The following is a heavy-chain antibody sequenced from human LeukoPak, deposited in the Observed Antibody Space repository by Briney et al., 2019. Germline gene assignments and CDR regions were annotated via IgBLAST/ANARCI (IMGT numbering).Heavy chain of an antibody. CDR1: GYTFTSYA. J-gene: IGHJ4*02. CDR2: INAGNGNT. CDR3: ARDIVLRSYGDLSLFDY. V-gene: IGHV1-3*01. D-gene: IGHD4-17*01. Sequence: RASVKVSCKASGYTFTSYAMHWVRQAPGQRLEWMGWINAGNGNTKYSQKFQGRVTVTRDTSASTAYMELSSLRSEDTAVYYCARDIVLRSYGDLSLFDYWGQGTLVTASS.